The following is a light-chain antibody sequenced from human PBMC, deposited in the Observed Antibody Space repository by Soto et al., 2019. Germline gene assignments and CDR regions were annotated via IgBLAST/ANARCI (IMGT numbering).Light chain of an antibody. J-gene: IGKJ1*01. CDR2: GAS. V-gene: IGKV3-20*01. Sequence: EIVLTQSPGTLSLSPGERATLSCRASQSVRSTYFAWYQQKPGQAPRLLIYGASSRATGIPDRFSGSGSGTDLTLTISRQEPEDFAVYYCHQYGSSPRTFGQGTKVEIK. CDR3: HQYGSSPRT. CDR1: QSVRSTY.